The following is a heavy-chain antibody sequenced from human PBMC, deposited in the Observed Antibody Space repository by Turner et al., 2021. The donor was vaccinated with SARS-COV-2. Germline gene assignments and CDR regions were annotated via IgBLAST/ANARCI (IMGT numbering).Heavy chain of an antibody. Sequence: EVQLVESGGGLVQPGGSLRLSCAASGFTFSSYWMSWVRQAPGEGLEWVANIKQDGSERHYVDSVKGRFTISRDNAENSLYLQMNSLRAEDTAVYYCARDLGGYFDYWGQGTLVTVSS. CDR2: IKQDGSER. J-gene: IGHJ4*02. CDR1: GFTFSSYW. D-gene: IGHD2-15*01. CDR3: ARDLGGYFDY. V-gene: IGHV3-7*01.